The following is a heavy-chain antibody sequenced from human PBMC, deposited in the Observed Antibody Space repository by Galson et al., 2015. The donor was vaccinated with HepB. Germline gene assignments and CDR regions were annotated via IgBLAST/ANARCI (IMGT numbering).Heavy chain of an antibody. J-gene: IGHJ4*02. V-gene: IGHV3-23*01. D-gene: IGHD3-22*01. CDR3: AKETSNYYSSYDY. CDR1: GFTFSTYA. Sequence: SLRLSCAAPGFTFSTYAMNWVRRAPGKGLEWVSAISSRGDNTYYADSVKGRFTISRDNSKNTLRLQMNSLRAEDTALYYCAKETSNYYSSYDYWGQGTLVTVSS. CDR2: ISSRGDNT.